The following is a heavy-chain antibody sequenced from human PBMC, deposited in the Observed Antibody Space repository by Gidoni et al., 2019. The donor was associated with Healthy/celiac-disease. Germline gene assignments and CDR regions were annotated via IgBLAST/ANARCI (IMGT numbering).Heavy chain of an antibody. J-gene: IGHJ4*02. CDR2: IWYDGSNK. CDR3: ARDYYDSSLDY. V-gene: IGHV3-33*01. CDR1: GFTFSSYG. D-gene: IGHD3-22*01. Sequence: QVQLVESGGGVVQPGRSLRLSRAPSGFTFSSYGLHWVRQAPGKGLEWVAVIWYDGSNKYYADSVKGRFTSSRDNSKNTLYLQMNSLRAEDTAVYYCARDYYDSSLDYWGQGTLVTVSS.